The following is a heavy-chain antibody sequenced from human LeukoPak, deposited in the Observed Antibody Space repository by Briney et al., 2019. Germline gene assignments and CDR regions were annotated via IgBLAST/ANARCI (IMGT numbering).Heavy chain of an antibody. V-gene: IGHV1-69*13. CDR3: ARGPGSSWYFDY. Sequence: VASVQVSCKASGGTFSSYAISWVRQAPGQGLEWMGGIIPILGTANYAQKFQGRVTITADESTSTAYMELSSLRSEDTAVYYCARGPGSSWYFDYWGQGTLVTVSS. CDR1: GGTFSSYA. J-gene: IGHJ4*02. CDR2: IIPILGTA. D-gene: IGHD6-13*01.